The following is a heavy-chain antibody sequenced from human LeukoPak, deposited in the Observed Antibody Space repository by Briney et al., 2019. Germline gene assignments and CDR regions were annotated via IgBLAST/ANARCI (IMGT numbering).Heavy chain of an antibody. Sequence: SETLSLTCAVYGGSFSGYYWSWIRQPPGKGLEWIGEINHSGSTNYNPSLKSRVTISVDTSKNQFSLNLSSVTAADTAVYYCARGGYYYVLDAFDIWGQGTMVTVSS. V-gene: IGHV4-34*01. CDR3: ARGGYYYVLDAFDI. CDR1: GGSFSGYY. D-gene: IGHD3-22*01. J-gene: IGHJ3*02. CDR2: INHSGST.